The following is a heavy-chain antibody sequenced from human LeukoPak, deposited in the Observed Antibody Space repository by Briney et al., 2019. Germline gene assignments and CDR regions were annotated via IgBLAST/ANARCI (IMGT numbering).Heavy chain of an antibody. Sequence: GGSLRLSCAASGFTFSSYSMNWVRQAPGKGLEWVSSISSSSSYIYYADSVKGRFTISRDNAKNSLYLQMNSLRAEDTAVYYCARVNILAGAWDYWGQGTLVTVSS. CDR1: GFTFSSYS. CDR3: ARVNILAGAWDY. D-gene: IGHD1-26*01. J-gene: IGHJ4*02. CDR2: ISSSSSYI. V-gene: IGHV3-21*01.